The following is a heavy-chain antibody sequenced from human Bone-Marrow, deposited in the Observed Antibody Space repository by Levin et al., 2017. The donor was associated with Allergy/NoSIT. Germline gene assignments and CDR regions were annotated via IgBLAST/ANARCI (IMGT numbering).Heavy chain of an antibody. J-gene: IGHJ3*02. CDR2: IYYSGST. Sequence: SETLSLTCTVSGGSFSSGDYYWSWIRQPPGKGLEWIGYIYYSGSTYYNPSLKSRVTISVDTSKNQFSLKLSSVTAADTAVYYCASKSNYYDSSGYFLDAFDIWGQGTMVTVSS. CDR3: ASKSNYYDSSGYFLDAFDI. V-gene: IGHV4-30-4*01. CDR1: GGSFSSGDYY. D-gene: IGHD3-22*01.